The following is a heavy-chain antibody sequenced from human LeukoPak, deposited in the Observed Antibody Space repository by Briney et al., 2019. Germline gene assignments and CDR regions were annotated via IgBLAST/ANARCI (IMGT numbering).Heavy chain of an antibody. Sequence: SETLSLTCTVSSDSISTSTYYWGWIRQPPGKGLEWVGSIYSSGHTYYSPPLQHRVTISVDTSKNQFSLKLSSVTAADTAIYYCARHRSPGVGATEYWGQGTLVTVSS. CDR2: IYSSGHT. CDR1: SDSISTSTYY. D-gene: IGHD1-26*01. V-gene: IGHV4-39*01. J-gene: IGHJ4*02. CDR3: ARHRSPGVGATEY.